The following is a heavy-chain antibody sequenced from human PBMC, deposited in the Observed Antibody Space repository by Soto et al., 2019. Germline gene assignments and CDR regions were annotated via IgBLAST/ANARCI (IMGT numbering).Heavy chain of an antibody. J-gene: IGHJ4*02. CDR2: ISGSGGST. D-gene: IGHD5-12*01. Sequence: EVQLLESGGGLVQPGGSLRLSCAASGFTFSSYAMSWVRQAPGKGLEWVSAISGSGGSTYHADSVKGRFTISRDNSKNTLYLQMNSLRAEDTAVYYCAKDRRGGGGYDPFDYWGQGTLVTVSS. CDR1: GFTFSSYA. V-gene: IGHV3-23*01. CDR3: AKDRRGGGGYDPFDY.